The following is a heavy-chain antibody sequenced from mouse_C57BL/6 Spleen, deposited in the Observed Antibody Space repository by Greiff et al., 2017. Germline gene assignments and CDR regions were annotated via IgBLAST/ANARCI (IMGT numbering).Heavy chain of an antibody. V-gene: IGHV5-17*01. Sequence: EVQLVESGGGLVKPGGSLKLSCAASGFTFSDYGMHWVRQAPEKGLAWVAYLSSGSSTIYYADTGKGRFTSSRDNAKNTLFLQMTSLRSEDTAMYYCARLYGSYYYAMDYWGQGTSVTVSS. D-gene: IGHD1-1*01. CDR1: GFTFSDYG. CDR2: LSSGSSTI. CDR3: ARLYGSYYYAMDY. J-gene: IGHJ4*01.